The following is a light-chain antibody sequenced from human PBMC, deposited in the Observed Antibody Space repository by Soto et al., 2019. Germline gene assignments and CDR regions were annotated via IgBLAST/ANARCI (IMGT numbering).Light chain of an antibody. CDR1: QSVSTY. CDR2: DAS. Sequence: EIVLTQSPATLSLSPGERATLSCRASQSVSTYLAWYQQKPGQAPRLLIYDASNRATGIPTRFSGSGSGTDFTLTISNLEPEEFAVYYCQQRSNWHTLTFGGGTKVEIK. V-gene: IGKV3-11*01. J-gene: IGKJ4*01. CDR3: QQRSNWHTLT.